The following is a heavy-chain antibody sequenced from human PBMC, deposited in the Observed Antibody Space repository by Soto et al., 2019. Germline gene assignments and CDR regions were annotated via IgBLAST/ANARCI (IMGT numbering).Heavy chain of an antibody. CDR1: GYTFINYG. V-gene: IGHV1-18*01. CDR2: IIAYSGNT. J-gene: IGHJ6*02. CDR3: ARGVPYGSGRGGLDV. D-gene: IGHD3-10*01. Sequence: QVQLVQSGAEVKKPGASVKVSCRASGYTFINYGISWVRQAPGQGLEWMGWIIAYSGNTNYAEKLQGRVTMTADTSTNTAYMDLRSLRSDDTAVYCCARGVPYGSGRGGLDVWGQGTTVTVSS.